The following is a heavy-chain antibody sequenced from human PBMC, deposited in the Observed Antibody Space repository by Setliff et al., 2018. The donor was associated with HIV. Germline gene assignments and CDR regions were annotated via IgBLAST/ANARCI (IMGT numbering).Heavy chain of an antibody. CDR1: GGSISSGSYY. J-gene: IGHJ1*01. D-gene: IGHD6-13*01. CDR3: ARDVSSSYYFQH. V-gene: IGHV4-61*02. Sequence: SETLSLTCTVPGGSISSGSYYWSWIRQPAGKGLEWIGRIYTSGSTNYNPSLKSRVTISIDTSNNQFSLKLSSMTAADTAVYYCARDVSSSYYFQHWGQGTLVTVSS. CDR2: IYTSGST.